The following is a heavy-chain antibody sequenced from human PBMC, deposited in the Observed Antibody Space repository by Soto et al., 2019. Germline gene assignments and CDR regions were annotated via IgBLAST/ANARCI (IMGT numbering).Heavy chain of an antibody. CDR2: IIPILGIA. CDR1: GGTFSSYT. J-gene: IGHJ4*02. D-gene: IGHD6-13*01. Sequence: QVQLVQSGAEVKKPGSSVKVSCKASGGTFSSYTISWVRQAPGQGLEWMGRIIPILGIANYAQKFQGRVTITADKSTSTAYMELSSLRSEDTAVYYCARRRAAAVRVDVDYWGQGTLVTVSS. CDR3: ARRRAAAVRVDVDY. V-gene: IGHV1-69*02.